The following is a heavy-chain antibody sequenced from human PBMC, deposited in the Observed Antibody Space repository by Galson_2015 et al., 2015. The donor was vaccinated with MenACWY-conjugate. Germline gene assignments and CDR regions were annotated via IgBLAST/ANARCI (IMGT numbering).Heavy chain of an antibody. V-gene: IGHV1-3*01. J-gene: IGHJ5*02. CDR2: INAGNGNT. D-gene: IGHD6-19*01. Sequence: SVKVSCKASGYTFTSYAMHWVRQAPGQRLEWMGWINAGNGNTKYSQKFQGRVTITRDTSASTAYMELSSLRSEDTAVYYCARSPSIAVAGWGWFDPWGQGTLVTVSS. CDR3: ARSPSIAVAGWGWFDP. CDR1: GYTFTSYA.